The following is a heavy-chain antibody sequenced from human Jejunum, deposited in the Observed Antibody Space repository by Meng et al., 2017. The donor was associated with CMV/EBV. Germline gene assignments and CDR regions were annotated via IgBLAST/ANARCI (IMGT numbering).Heavy chain of an antibody. V-gene: IGHV4-30-4*01. CDR3: ARARRDPEYCSGGSCYSFDY. CDR2: IYYSGST. D-gene: IGHD2-15*01. Sequence: RGDYYWRWTRQPPGKGRELSGYIYYSGSTYYSPSLKSRVDISADTSKNEFSLKVTSLTAADTAVYYCARARRDPEYCSGGSCYSFDYWGQGTLVTVSS. CDR1: RGDYY. J-gene: IGHJ4*02.